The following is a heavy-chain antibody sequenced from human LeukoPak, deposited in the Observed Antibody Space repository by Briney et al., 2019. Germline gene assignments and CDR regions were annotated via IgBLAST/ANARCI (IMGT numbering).Heavy chain of an antibody. CDR1: GGTFNNYA. J-gene: IGHJ3*02. CDR3: ASNTGIIPEVFHS. Sequence: SVKVSCKASGGTFNNYAISWARQAPGQGLVWMGRIIPLFPTTHSAQKFQGRLTLTTDESTNTAHMELSSLRSEDTAVYYCASNTGIIPEVFHSWGQGTMVTVSS. D-gene: IGHD3-16*02. V-gene: IGHV1-69*05. CDR2: IIPLFPTT.